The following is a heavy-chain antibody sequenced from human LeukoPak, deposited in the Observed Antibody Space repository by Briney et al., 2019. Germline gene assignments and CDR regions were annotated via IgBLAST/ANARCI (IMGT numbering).Heavy chain of an antibody. J-gene: IGHJ4*02. CDR3: VRDQVRPRRNNYDIVTGYPDY. CDR2: INSDGSIT. V-gene: IGHV3-74*01. CDR1: GFTFSSYW. Sequence: QPGGSLRLSCAASGFTFSSYWMHWVRQAPGKGLVWVSRINSDGSITDYADSVKGRFTISRDNAKKSLYLQMNSLRAEDTAVYYCVRDQVRPRRNNYDIVTGYPDYWGQGTLVTVSS. D-gene: IGHD3-9*01.